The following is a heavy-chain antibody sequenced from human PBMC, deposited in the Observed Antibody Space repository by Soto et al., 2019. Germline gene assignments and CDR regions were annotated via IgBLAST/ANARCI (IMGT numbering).Heavy chain of an antibody. CDR3: ARDLGQQLFDY. Sequence: QVQLVQSGAEVKKPGASVKVSCKASGYTFTSYGISWVRQAPGQGLEWMGWISGHNGNKKYAQKLQGRVSMTTDTSTGTAYMELRSLRSDDTAVYYCARDLGQQLFDYWGQGTLVTVSS. CDR2: ISGHNGNK. J-gene: IGHJ4*02. D-gene: IGHD6-13*01. CDR1: GYTFTSYG. V-gene: IGHV1-18*01.